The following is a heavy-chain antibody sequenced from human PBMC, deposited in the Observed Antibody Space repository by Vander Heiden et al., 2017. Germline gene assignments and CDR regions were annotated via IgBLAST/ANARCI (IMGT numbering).Heavy chain of an antibody. J-gene: IGHJ6*02. D-gene: IGHD4-4*01. Sequence: QLQLQESGPGLVKPSETLSLTCTVSGGSISSSSYYWGWIRQPPGKGLEWLGSIYYSGSTYYNPSLKSRVTISVDTSKNQFSLKLSSVTAADTAVYYCARLPRTVTILNYYYYYGMDVWGQGTTVTVSS. CDR1: GGSISSSSYY. CDR2: IYYSGST. V-gene: IGHV4-39*01. CDR3: ARLPRTVTILNYYYYYGMDV.